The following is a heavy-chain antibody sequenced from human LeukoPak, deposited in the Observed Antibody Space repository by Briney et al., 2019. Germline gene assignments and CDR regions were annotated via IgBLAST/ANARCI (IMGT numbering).Heavy chain of an antibody. CDR3: TRDHNYYDSGRGFDP. Sequence: GGSLRLSCAASGFTFSDYYMSWIRQAPGKGLEWVSYISSSNSYTNYADSVKGRFYADSVKGRFTISRDNAKNSLYLQMDSLSADDTAVYYCTRDHNYYDSGRGFDPWGQGTLVTVSS. V-gene: IGHV3-11*06. J-gene: IGHJ5*02. CDR1: GFTFSDYY. CDR2: ISSSNSYT. D-gene: IGHD3-10*01.